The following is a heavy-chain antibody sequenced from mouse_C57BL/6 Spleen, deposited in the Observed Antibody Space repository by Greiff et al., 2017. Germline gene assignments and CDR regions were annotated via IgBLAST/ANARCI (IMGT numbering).Heavy chain of an antibody. V-gene: IGHV3-6*01. CDR2: ISYDGSN. CDR1: GYSITSGYY. CDR3: ARGHYFDC. Sequence: VQLKESGPGLVKPSQSLSLTCSVTGYSITSGYYWNWIRQFPGNKLEWMGYISYDGSNNYNPSLKNRISITRDTSKNQFFLKLNSVTTEDTATYYGARGHYFDCWGQGTTLTVSS. J-gene: IGHJ2*01.